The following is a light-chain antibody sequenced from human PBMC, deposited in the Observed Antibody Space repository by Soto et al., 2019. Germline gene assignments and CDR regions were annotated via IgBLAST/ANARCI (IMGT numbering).Light chain of an antibody. J-gene: IGKJ4*01. V-gene: IGKV3-11*01. CDR3: QQRSDWPLT. CDR1: QSVSSY. Sequence: EIVLTQSPATLSLSPGERVTLSCRASQSVSSYFAWYQQKPGLAPRLLIFDASTRAAGIPARFSGSGSGTNFTLTISSLEPDDFAVYYCQQRSDWPLTCGGGTKVEIK. CDR2: DAS.